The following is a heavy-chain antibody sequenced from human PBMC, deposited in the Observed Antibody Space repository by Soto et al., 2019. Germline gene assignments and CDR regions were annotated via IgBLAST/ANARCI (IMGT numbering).Heavy chain of an antibody. D-gene: IGHD1-26*01. J-gene: IGHJ4*02. V-gene: IGHV1-3*01. Sequence: SXKVSYKASGYTXNHYAINLVRQAPGQSLEWMGWINAGHCHTKYSQTFEVRRTITSDTSASKAYMELSSLTSEDTTVCYCARSPYSGTYYGYFDFWGQGALVTVSS. CDR2: INAGHCHT. CDR1: GYTXNHYA. CDR3: ARSPYSGTYYGYFDF.